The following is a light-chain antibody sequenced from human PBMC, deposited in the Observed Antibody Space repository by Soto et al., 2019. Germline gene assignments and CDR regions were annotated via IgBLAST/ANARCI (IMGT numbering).Light chain of an antibody. V-gene: IGLV2-14*01. CDR2: EVS. CDR3: SSYTSSSTLV. J-gene: IGLJ1*01. Sequence: QSALTQPASLSGSPGQSITISCTGTSSDVGGYNYVSWYQQHPGKAPKLMIYEVSNRPSGVSNRFSGSKSGNTASLTISGLQAEDEADYYCSSYTSSSTLVFGTGTKGTVL. CDR1: SSDVGGYNY.